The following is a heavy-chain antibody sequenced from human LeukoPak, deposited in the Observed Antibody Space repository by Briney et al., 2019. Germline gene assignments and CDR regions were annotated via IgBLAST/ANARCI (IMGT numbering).Heavy chain of an antibody. V-gene: IGHV1-8*01. J-gene: IGHJ4*02. D-gene: IGHD2-21*02. CDR3: ARADVVVTGMVDY. CDR1: GYTFTSYD. Sequence: ASVKVSCKASGYTFTSYDINWVRQATGQGLEWMGWMYPNSGNTGYAQKFQGRVTMTRNTSISTAYMELSSLRSEDTAVYYCARADVVVTGMVDYWGQGTLVTVSS. CDR2: MYPNSGNT.